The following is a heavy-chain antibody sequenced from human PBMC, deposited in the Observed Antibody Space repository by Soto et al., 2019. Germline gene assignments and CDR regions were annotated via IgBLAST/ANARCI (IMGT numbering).Heavy chain of an antibody. Sequence: QVQLQESGPELVKPSQTLSLTCSVSGGSITNNGHYWTWIRQHPGQGLEWIAYIYYTGNSYLNPSLKSRPSISVDTSKNQFSLELRSVTAADTAVYYCAREQWGFDSWGQGTLVTVSS. D-gene: IGHD6-19*01. V-gene: IGHV4-31*03. CDR2: IYYTGNS. J-gene: IGHJ4*02. CDR1: GGSITNNGHY. CDR3: AREQWGFDS.